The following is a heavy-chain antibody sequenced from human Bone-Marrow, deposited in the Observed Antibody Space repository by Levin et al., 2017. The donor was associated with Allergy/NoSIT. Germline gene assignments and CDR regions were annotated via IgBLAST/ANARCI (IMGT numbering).Heavy chain of an antibody. J-gene: IGHJ4*02. CDR2: INPNSGGT. CDR1: GYTFTGYY. D-gene: IGHD2-21*02. Sequence: ASVKVSCKASGYTFTGYYMHWVRQAPGQGLEWMGRINPNSGGTSFAQKFQGRVTMARDTSINTAYMELTSLRSDDPAVYYCAKARGNGDWYYDYWGQGTLVTVSS. V-gene: IGHV1-2*06. CDR3: AKARGNGDWYYDY.